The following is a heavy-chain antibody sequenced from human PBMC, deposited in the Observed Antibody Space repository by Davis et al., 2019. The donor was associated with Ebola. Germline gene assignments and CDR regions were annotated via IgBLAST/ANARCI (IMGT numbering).Heavy chain of an antibody. V-gene: IGHV3-11*04. Sequence: GESLKISCAASGFTFSDYYMNWIRQAPGKGLEWISYISSSGSTIYYADSVKGRFTISRDNAKNSLYLQMNSLRAEDTAVYYCARPLNYDFWSGYSYWGQGTLVTVSS. CDR1: GFTFSDYY. CDR3: ARPLNYDFWSGYSY. J-gene: IGHJ4*02. D-gene: IGHD3-3*01. CDR2: ISSSGSTI.